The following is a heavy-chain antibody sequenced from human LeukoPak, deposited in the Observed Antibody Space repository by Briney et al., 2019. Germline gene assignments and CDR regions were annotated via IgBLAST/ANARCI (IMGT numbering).Heavy chain of an antibody. CDR3: AKDSSYYYGSGLDI. Sequence: RGSLRLSCAASGFTFSNAWMSWVRQAPGKGLEWVAVISYDGSNKYYADSVKGRFTISRDNSKNTLYLQMNSLRAEDTAVYYCAKDSSYYYGSGLDIWGQGTMVTVSS. D-gene: IGHD3-10*01. V-gene: IGHV3-30*18. CDR1: GFTFSNAW. CDR2: ISYDGSNK. J-gene: IGHJ3*02.